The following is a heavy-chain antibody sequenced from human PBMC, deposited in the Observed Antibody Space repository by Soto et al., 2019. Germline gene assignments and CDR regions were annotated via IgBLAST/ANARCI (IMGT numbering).Heavy chain of an antibody. CDR1: GGSISSGGYY. D-gene: IGHD3-22*01. CDR3: ARAAARNYYDRRRAVEF. CDR2: IYYRGSA. Sequence: QVQLQESGPGLVKPSQTLSLTCTVSGGSISSGGYYWSWIRQHPVKGLEWIGYIYYRGSAYYNPSLQSRVTISVDTSKNQFSLNLSSVTAADTAVYYCARAAARNYYDRRRAVEFWGQGTLVTVSS. V-gene: IGHV4-31*03. J-gene: IGHJ4*02.